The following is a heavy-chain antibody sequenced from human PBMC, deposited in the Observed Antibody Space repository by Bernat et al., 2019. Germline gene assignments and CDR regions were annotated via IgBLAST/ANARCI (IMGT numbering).Heavy chain of an antibody. D-gene: IGHD2-2*01. V-gene: IGHV4-59*01. CDR3: ARGYCTSSSCSFLY. CDR1: GGSISSYY. J-gene: IGHJ4*02. CDR2: IYNRGST. Sequence: QVQLQESGPGLVKPSETLSLICNVSGGSISSYYWSWIRQPPGKGLEWIGYIYNRGSTDYNPSLKSRVTISVDTSRNQFSLKLNSVTVADTAVYYCARGYCTSSSCSFLYWGQGTLVIVSS.